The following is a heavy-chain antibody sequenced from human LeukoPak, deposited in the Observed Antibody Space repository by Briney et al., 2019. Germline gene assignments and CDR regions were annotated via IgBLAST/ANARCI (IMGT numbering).Heavy chain of an antibody. Sequence: ASVKVSCKASGYTFTDYYMHWVRQAPGQGLEWMGWFNPESGGTYYEQKFQGRVTMTRDTSISTAYMELSGLNSDDTAVYYCAREDCTGGSCLGCDSWGQGTLVTVSS. V-gene: IGHV1-2*02. CDR3: AREDCTGGSCLGCDS. CDR1: GYTFTDYY. D-gene: IGHD2-15*01. J-gene: IGHJ4*02. CDR2: FNPESGGT.